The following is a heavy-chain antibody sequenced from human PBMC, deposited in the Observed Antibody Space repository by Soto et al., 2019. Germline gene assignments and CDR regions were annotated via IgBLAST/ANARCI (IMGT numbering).Heavy chain of an antibody. CDR3: AADTGDIEVVPATT. Sequence: GGSLRLSCAASGLNFEKCSMNWVRQPPGKGPEWLASISPASTYIRYADSVKGRFTISRDNARNSLSLQMMSLRADDTAMYYCAADTGDIEVVPATTWGQGTLVTVSS. J-gene: IGHJ4*02. V-gene: IGHV3-21*04. CDR1: GLNFEKCS. D-gene: IGHD2-15*01. CDR2: ISPASTYI.